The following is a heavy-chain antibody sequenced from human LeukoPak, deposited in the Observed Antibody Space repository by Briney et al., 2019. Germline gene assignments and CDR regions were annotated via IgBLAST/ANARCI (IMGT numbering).Heavy chain of an antibody. CDR1: GFTFSAFG. D-gene: IGHD3-22*01. CDR2: IGSGSSPI. CDR3: ARASRSGYDS. J-gene: IGHJ4*02. Sequence: PGGSLRLSCVASGFTFSAFGMNWVRQAPGKGLEWVSYIGSGSSPIYYADSVKGLFTMSRDNAKTSLYLQMNSLRDEDAAVYYCARASRSGYDSWGQGTLVTVSS. V-gene: IGHV3-48*02.